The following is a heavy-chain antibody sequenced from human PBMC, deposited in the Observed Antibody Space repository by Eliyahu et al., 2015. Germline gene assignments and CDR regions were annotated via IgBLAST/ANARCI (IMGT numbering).Heavy chain of an antibody. J-gene: IGHJ4*02. CDR2: IKQDGSEK. Sequence: EVQLVESGGGLVQPGGSLRLSCAASGFTFSSYWMSWVRQAPGKGLGWVANIKQDGSEKYYVDSVKGRFTISRDNAKNSLYLQMNSLRAEDTAVYYCARDRIAVAGYFDYWGQGTLVTVSS. CDR1: GFTFSSYW. V-gene: IGHV3-7*01. CDR3: ARDRIAVAGYFDY. D-gene: IGHD6-19*01.